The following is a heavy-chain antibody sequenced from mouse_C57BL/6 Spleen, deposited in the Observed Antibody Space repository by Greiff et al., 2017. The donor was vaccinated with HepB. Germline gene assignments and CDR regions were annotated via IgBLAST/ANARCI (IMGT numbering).Heavy chain of an antibody. CDR3: ARDPPIYYGNYYYAMDY. CDR2: ISDGGSYT. CDR1: GFTFSSYA. D-gene: IGHD2-1*01. J-gene: IGHJ4*01. V-gene: IGHV5-4*01. Sequence: EVKLVESGGGLVKPGGSLKLSCAASGFTFSSYAMSWVRQTPEKRLEWVATISDGGSYTYYPDNVKGRFTISRDNAKNNLYLQMSHLKSEDTAMYYCARDPPIYYGNYYYAMDYWGQGTSVTVSS.